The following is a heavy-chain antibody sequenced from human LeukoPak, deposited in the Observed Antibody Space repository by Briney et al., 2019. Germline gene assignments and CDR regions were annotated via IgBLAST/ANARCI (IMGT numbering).Heavy chain of an antibody. V-gene: IGHV3-23*01. D-gene: IGHD3-3*01. J-gene: IGHJ4*02. CDR2: ISGSGNST. CDR3: ATYDSWSGYNIAY. Sequence: GGSLRLSCAASGFTFSSYAMTWVRQAPGKGLEWVSAISGSGNSTYYADSVKGRFTISRDNSKNTLYLQMNSLRAEDTAVYYCATYDSWSGYNIAYWGQGTLVTVSS. CDR1: GFTFSSYA.